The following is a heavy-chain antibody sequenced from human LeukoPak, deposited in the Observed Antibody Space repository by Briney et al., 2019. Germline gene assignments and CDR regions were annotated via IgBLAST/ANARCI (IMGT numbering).Heavy chain of an antibody. D-gene: IGHD3-22*01. CDR2: ISGSSGST. J-gene: IGHJ4*02. CDR3: AKSAAAIVATRYYYDSSGYFDY. CDR1: GFTFSSYA. V-gene: IGHV3-23*01. Sequence: GGSLRLSSAASGFTFSSYAMSWVRQAPGKGLEWVSAISGSSGSTYYADSVKGRFTISRDNSKNTLYLQMNSLRAEDTAVYYCAKSAAAIVATRYYYDSSGYFDYWGQGILVTVSS.